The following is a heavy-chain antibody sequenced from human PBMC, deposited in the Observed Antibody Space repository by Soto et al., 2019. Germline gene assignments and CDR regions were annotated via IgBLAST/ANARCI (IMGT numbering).Heavy chain of an antibody. CDR1: GLSFSSYG. CDR3: AKIHTVTTPSDF. Sequence: GGSLRLSCAVSGLSFSSYGIHWVRQAPGKGLEWVAHISYDGRSRFYADPVKGRFTTSRDNSKKTVYLQMDSLRVEDTAIYYCAKIHTVTTPSDFWGQGTLVTVSS. V-gene: IGHV3-30*18. CDR2: ISYDGRSR. J-gene: IGHJ4*02. D-gene: IGHD4-17*01.